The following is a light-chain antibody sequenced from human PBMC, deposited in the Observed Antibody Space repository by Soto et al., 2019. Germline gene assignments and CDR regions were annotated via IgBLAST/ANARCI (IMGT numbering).Light chain of an antibody. J-gene: IGLJ2*01. V-gene: IGLV2-23*01. CDR3: CSYAGSSSVL. Sequence: QSALTQPASVSGSPGQSITISCTGTSSDVGSYNLVSWYQQPPGQAPKLMIYEGSKRPSGISNRFSASKSGNTASLTISGLQADDEADYYCCSYAGSSSVLFGGGTKLTVL. CDR1: SSDVGSYNL. CDR2: EGS.